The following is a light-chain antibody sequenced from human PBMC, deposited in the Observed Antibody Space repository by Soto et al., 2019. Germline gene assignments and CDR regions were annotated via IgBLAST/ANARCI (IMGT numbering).Light chain of an antibody. CDR1: RRDIGGYDH. CDR2: EVT. Sequence: QSALTQPPSASGSPGQSVTVSCTGTRRDIGGYDHVSWYQQHPGKAPKLIIYEVTNRPSGVSSRFSGSRSGNTASLTISGLQAEDEADYYCSSYTVSASPDVFGTGTKLTVL. CDR3: SSYTVSASPDV. J-gene: IGLJ1*01. V-gene: IGLV2-14*01.